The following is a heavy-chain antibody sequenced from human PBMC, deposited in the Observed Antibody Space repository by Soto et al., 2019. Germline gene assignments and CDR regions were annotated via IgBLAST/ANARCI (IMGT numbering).Heavy chain of an antibody. V-gene: IGHV3-74*01. CDR3: ARGGAMGVDY. J-gene: IGHJ4*02. CDR1: GFTFNNKW. CDR2: IAGYSTTT. D-gene: IGHD1-26*01. Sequence: EVQLVESGGGLVQPGGSLRLSCTASGFTFNNKWMHWVRQAPGKGLVWVSRIAGYSTTTNYADSVKGRFTISRDNAKNPVFLHVNSLTGVDTAVYYCARGGAMGVDYWGQGTLVTVSS.